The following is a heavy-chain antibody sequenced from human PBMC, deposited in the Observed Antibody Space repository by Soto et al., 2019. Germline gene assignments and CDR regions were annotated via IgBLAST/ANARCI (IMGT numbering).Heavy chain of an antibody. Sequence: PGGSLRLSCAASGFTFSNYAMTWVRQAPGKGLEWVSAISGSGGDTYYGDSVKGRFTTYRHNSENILYLHMSSLRVEDTAVYYCAKNLRTGVAAYEYWGRGTLVTVS. J-gene: IGHJ4*02. D-gene: IGHD3-3*01. CDR1: GFTFSNYA. V-gene: IGHV3-23*01. CDR3: AKNLRTGVAAYEY. CDR2: ISGSGGDT.